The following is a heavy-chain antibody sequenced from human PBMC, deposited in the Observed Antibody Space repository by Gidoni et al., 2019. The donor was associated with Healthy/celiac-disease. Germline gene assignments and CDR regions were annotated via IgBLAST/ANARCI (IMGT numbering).Heavy chain of an antibody. J-gene: IGHJ4*02. V-gene: IGHV3-30*18. CDR1: GFTFSSYG. CDR3: AKGLQAGIPDY. Sequence: QVQLVESGGGVVQPGRPLRLSCAAYGFTFSSYGMHWVRQAPGKGLEWVAVISYDGSNKYYADSVKGCFTIARDNSKNTLYLQMNSLRAEETAVYYCAKGLQAGIPDYWGQGTVVTVSS. CDR2: ISYDGSNK.